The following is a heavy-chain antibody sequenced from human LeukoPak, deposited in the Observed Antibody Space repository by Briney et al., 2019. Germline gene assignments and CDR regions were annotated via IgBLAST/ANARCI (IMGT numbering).Heavy chain of an antibody. CDR2: ISSSSSYI. V-gene: IGHV3-21*01. CDR1: GFTFSSYS. D-gene: IGHD3-10*02. J-gene: IGHJ6*03. CDR3: ARDNRIFGELFDYYYYMDV. Sequence: GGSLRLSCAASGFTFSSYSMNWVRQAPGKGLEWVSSISSSSSYIYYADSVKGRFTISRDNAKNSLYLQMNSLRAEDTAVYYCARDNRIFGELFDYYYYMDVWGKETTVTVSS.